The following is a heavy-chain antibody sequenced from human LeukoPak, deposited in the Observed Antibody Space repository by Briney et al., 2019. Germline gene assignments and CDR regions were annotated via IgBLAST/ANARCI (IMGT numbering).Heavy chain of an antibody. CDR1: GFALSSHW. Sequence: PGGSLRLSCAASGFALSSHWMTWVRQVPGRGPERVANVNRDGSETYYLDSVKGRFTISKDNAKNSLYLQMNSLRAEDTALYHCARNNAMDVWGQGTTVIVSS. CDR3: ARNNAMDV. D-gene: IGHD2-8*01. CDR2: VNRDGSET. V-gene: IGHV3-7*03. J-gene: IGHJ6*02.